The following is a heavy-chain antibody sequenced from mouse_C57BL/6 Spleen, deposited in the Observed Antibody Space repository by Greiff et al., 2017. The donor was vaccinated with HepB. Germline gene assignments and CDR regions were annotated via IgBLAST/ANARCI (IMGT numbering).Heavy chain of an antibody. D-gene: IGHD1-1*01. Sequence: EVKLVESGGGLVKPGESLKLSCAASGFTFSSYTMSWVRQTPEKGLEWVGTISGGGGNTYYPDSVKGRFTISRDNAKNTLYLQMSSLRSEDTALYYGARPHYYDSSRRDWYFDVWGTGTTVTVSS. CDR1: GFTFSSYT. CDR3: ARPHYYDSSRRDWYFDV. V-gene: IGHV5-9*01. CDR2: ISGGGGNT. J-gene: IGHJ1*03.